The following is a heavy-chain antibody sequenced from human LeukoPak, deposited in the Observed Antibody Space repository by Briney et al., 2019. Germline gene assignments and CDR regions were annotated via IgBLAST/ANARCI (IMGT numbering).Heavy chain of an antibody. CDR2: ISYDESNK. V-gene: IGHV3-30*18. CDR1: GFTFSRYG. J-gene: IGHJ4*02. D-gene: IGHD4-17*01. CDR3: AKDLRVYGDYYFDY. Sequence: PGGSLRLSCAASGFTFSRYGMHWVRQAPGKGLEWVAIISYDESNKYYADSGKGRFTISRDNSKNTLYLQMNSLRAEDTAVYYCAKDLRVYGDYYFDYWGQGALVTVSS.